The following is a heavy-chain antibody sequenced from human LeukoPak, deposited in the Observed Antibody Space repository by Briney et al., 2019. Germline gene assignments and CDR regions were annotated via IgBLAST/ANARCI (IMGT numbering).Heavy chain of an antibody. CDR3: ARGSGGRDYYYYMDV. V-gene: IGHV4-4*07. J-gene: IGHJ6*03. D-gene: IGHD2-15*01. Sequence: SETLSLTCTVSGGSISSYYWSWIRQPAGKGLEWIGRIYTSESTNYNPSLKSRVTMSVDTSKNQFSLKLSSVTAADTAVYYCARGSGGRDYYYYMDVWGKGTTVTVSS. CDR2: IYTSEST. CDR1: GGSISSYY.